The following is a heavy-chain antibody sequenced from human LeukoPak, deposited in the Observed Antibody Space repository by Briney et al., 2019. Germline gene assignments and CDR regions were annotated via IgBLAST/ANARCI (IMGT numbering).Heavy chain of an antibody. CDR3: ARVGYGPTDNWFDP. J-gene: IGHJ5*02. Sequence: SETLSLTCTVSGGSISSSSYYWGWIRQPPGKGLEWIGSIYYSGSTYYNPSLKSRVTISVDTSKNQFSLKLSSVTAADTAVYYCARVGYGPTDNWFDPWGQGTLVTVSS. CDR1: GGSISSSSYY. D-gene: IGHD4-17*01. CDR2: IYYSGST. V-gene: IGHV4-39*07.